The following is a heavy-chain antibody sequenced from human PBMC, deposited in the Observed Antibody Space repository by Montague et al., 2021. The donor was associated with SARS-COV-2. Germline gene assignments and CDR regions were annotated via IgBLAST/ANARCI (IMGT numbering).Heavy chain of an antibody. V-gene: IGHV4-39*01. D-gene: IGHD3-3*01. J-gene: IGHJ5*02. Sequence: SETLSLTCTVSGGSISSSSYYWGWIRQPPGKGLEWIGSIYYSGSTYYNPSLKSRVTISVDTSKNQFSLKLSSVTAADTAVYYCARHHSRDTILGVAKMNWFDPWGQGTLVTVSS. CDR1: GGSISSSSYY. CDR2: IYYSGST. CDR3: ARHHSRDTILGVAKMNWFDP.